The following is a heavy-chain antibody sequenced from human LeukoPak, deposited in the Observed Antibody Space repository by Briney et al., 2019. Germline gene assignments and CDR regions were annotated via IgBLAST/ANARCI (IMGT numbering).Heavy chain of an antibody. CDR1: GGSISSYY. D-gene: IGHD4-17*01. CDR3: ARDLDDGDYAYYYYGIDV. V-gene: IGHV4-4*07. CDR2: IYTSGST. Sequence: PSETLSLTSADSGGSISSYYWSWIPPPPGQGLEWSVRIYTSGSTNSNHSLQSRVTMSVETSKNQCSLKLSSVTAADTAVYYCARDLDDGDYAYYYYGIDVWGQGTTVTVSS. J-gene: IGHJ6*02.